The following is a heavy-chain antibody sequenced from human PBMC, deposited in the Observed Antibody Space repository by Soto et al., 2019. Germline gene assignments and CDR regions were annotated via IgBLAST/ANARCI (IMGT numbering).Heavy chain of an antibody. V-gene: IGHV1-69*12. CDR1: GGTFSSYA. J-gene: IGHJ6*02. D-gene: IGHD2-2*01. CDR3: ARHVPAAGYYYGMDV. CDR2: IIPIFGTA. Sequence: QVQLVQSGAEVKKPGSSVKVSCKASGGTFSSYAISWVRQAPGQGLEWMGGIIPIFGTANYAQKFQGRVTMTADESTSTAYMEPSSLRSEDTAVYYCARHVPAAGYYYGMDVWGQGTTVTVSS.